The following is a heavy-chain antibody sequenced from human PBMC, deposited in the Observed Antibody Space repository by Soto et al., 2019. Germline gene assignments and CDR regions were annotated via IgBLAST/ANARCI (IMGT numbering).Heavy chain of an antibody. D-gene: IGHD4-4*01. V-gene: IGHV3-21*01. CDR1: GFTFSSYS. J-gene: IGHJ4*02. Sequence: EVQLVESGGGLVKPGGSLRLSCAASGFTFSSYSMNWVRQAPGKGLEWVSSISSSSRYIYYADSVKGRFTISRDNAKNSLYLQMNSLRAEDTAVYYCATMTTVTSDYWGQGTLVTVSS. CDR2: ISSSSRYI. CDR3: ATMTTVTSDY.